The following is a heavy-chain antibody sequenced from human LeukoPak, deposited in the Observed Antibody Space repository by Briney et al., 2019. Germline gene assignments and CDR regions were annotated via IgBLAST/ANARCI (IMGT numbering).Heavy chain of an antibody. CDR3: ARGGIVVVPGNDY. D-gene: IGHD2-2*01. Sequence: ASVKVSCKASGYTFTGYYMHWVRQAPGRGLEWMGWINPNSGGTNYAQKFQGRVTMTRDTSISTAYMELSRLRSDDTAVYYCARGGIVVVPGNDYWGQGTLVTVSS. J-gene: IGHJ4*02. CDR2: INPNSGGT. V-gene: IGHV1-2*02. CDR1: GYTFTGYY.